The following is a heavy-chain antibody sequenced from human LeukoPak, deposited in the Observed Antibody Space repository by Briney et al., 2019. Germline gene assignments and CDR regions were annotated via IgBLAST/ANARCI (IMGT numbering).Heavy chain of an antibody. Sequence: GGSLRLSCAASGFTFNNHAMNWVRQAPGKGLEWVSTISGTADNTYAADSVKGRFTISRDNSKNTLYLQMSSLRAEDTAVYYCVTTVTTSYGGYWGQGTLVTVSS. CDR2: ISGTADNT. CDR3: VTTVTTSYGGY. J-gene: IGHJ4*02. V-gene: IGHV3-23*01. CDR1: GFTFNNHA. D-gene: IGHD4-17*01.